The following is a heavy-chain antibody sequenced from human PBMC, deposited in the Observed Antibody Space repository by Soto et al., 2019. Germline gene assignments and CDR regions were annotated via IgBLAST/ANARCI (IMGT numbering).Heavy chain of an antibody. Sequence: PGGSMRLSCAASGFTFSSYAMSWVRQAPGKGLEWVSAISGSGGSTYYADSVKGRFTISRDNSKNALYLQMNSLRAEDTAVYYCAKSSPPFAYYDSSGYLDYWGQGTLVTVSS. V-gene: IGHV3-23*01. CDR1: GFTFSSYA. CDR2: ISGSGGST. CDR3: AKSSPPFAYYDSSGYLDY. D-gene: IGHD3-22*01. J-gene: IGHJ4*02.